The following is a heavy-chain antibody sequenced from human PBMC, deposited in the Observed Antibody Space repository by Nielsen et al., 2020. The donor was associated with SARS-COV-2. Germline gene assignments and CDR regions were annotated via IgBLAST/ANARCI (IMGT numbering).Heavy chain of an antibody. CDR3: ARDLWGVGDYAGCYFDY. CDR1: GFTVSSNY. CDR2: IKQDGSEK. Sequence: GESLKISCAASGFTVSSNYMSWVRQAPGKGLEWVANIKQDGSEKYYVDSVKGRFTISRDNAKNSLYLQMNSLRAEDTAVYYCARDLWGVGDYAGCYFDYWGQGTLVTVSS. D-gene: IGHD4-17*01. J-gene: IGHJ4*02. V-gene: IGHV3-7*01.